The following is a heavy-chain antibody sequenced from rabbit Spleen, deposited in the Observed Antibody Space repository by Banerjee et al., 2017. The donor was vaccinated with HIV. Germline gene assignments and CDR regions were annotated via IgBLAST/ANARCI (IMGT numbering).Heavy chain of an antibody. V-gene: IGHV1S47*01. CDR2: IEPIFGNT. CDR1: GFDFINYG. CDR3: VRDQAGDADYGPYYLNL. D-gene: IGHD2-1*01. J-gene: IGHJ4*01. Sequence: QEHLVESGGGLVQPGGSLKLSCTASGFDFINYGVTWVRQAPGKGLEWIGYIEPIFGNTYSASWVNGRFTISSHNAQNTLYLQLSSLTAADTATYFCVRDQAGDADYGPYYLNLWGQGTLVTV.